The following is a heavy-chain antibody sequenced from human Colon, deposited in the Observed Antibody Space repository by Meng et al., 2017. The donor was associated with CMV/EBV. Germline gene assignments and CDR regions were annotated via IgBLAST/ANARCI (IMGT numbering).Heavy chain of an antibody. J-gene: IGHJ4*02. D-gene: IGHD6-19*01. CDR3: AVLAVAEPVSY. CDR2: IRTRPNGYAT. CDR1: GFIFSGSA. Sequence: GGSLRLSCAASGFIFSGSAMHWVRQASGKGLEWVGRIRTRPNGYATAYAASVEGRFTISRDDSENTAYLQMNSLRTEDTAVYYCAVLAVAEPVSYWGQGTLVTV. V-gene: IGHV3-73*01.